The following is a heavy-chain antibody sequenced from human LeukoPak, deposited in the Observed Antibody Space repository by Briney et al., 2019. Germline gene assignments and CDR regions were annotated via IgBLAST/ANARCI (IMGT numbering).Heavy chain of an antibody. CDR1: GFSFSSYA. Sequence: GGSLRLSCAASGFSFSSYAMNWVRQAPGKGLEWVSTISGSGGSTYYADSVRGRITISRDNSKNTLYLQMNSLRAGDTAVYYCTRGSYYYGSGWGQGTLVTVSS. J-gene: IGHJ4*02. CDR2: ISGSGGST. V-gene: IGHV3-23*01. CDR3: TRGSYYYGSG. D-gene: IGHD3-10*01.